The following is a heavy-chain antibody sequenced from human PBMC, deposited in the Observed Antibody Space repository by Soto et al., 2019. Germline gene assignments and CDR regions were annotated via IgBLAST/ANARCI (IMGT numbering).Heavy chain of an antibody. J-gene: IGHJ5*02. V-gene: IGHV3-49*03. CDR1: GFSFGDSV. D-gene: IGHD1-7*01. CDR2: IGSKAYGETT. CDR3: ARQGVALELDL. Sequence: GGSLRLSCTGSGFSFGDSVMTWFRQAPGKGLEWVGFIGSKAYGETTESAASVKGRFAISRDDSKSIAYLQMDSLKTEDTAMYYCARQGVALELDLWGQGALVTVSS.